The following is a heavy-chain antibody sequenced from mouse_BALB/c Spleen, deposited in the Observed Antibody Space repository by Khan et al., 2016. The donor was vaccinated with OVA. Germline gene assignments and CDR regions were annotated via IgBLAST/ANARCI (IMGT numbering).Heavy chain of an antibody. CDR2: ISYSGNT. Sequence: EVQLVESGPGLVKPSQSLSLTCTVTGYSITSDYAWNWIRQFPGNKLEWMGFISYSGNTNYNPSLKSRFSITRDTSKNQFFLQLNSVTTEDTATYYCARIYGGDFDYGGQGTTLTVPS. CDR3: ARIYGGDFDY. D-gene: IGHD1-1*01. CDR1: GYSITSDYA. J-gene: IGHJ2*01. V-gene: IGHV3-2*02.